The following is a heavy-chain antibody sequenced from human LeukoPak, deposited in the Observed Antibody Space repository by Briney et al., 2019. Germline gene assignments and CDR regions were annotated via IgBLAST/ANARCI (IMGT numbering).Heavy chain of an antibody. CDR1: GFTFSSYS. J-gene: IGHJ4*02. CDR2: ISSSSSTI. D-gene: IGHD5-18*01. V-gene: IGHV3-48*01. CDR3: ARVEIVSGYSYGSDY. Sequence: GVSLRLSCAASGFTFSSYSMNWVRQAPGKGLEWVSYISSSSSTIYYADSVKGRFTISRDNAKNSLYLQMNSLRAEDTAVYYCARVEIVSGYSYGSDYWGQGTLVTVSS.